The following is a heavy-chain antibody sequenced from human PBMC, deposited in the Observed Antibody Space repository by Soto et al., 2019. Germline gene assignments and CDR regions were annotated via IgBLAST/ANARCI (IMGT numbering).Heavy chain of an antibody. CDR3: ARDSGYYDFWSGSRYGMDV. CDR1: GGSISSGGYY. D-gene: IGHD3-3*01. J-gene: IGHJ6*02. Sequence: PSETLSLTCTVSGGSISSGGYYWSWIRQHPGKGLEWIGYIYYSGSTYCNPSLKSRVTISVDTSKNQFSLKLSSVTAADTAVYYCARDSGYYDFWSGSRYGMDVWGQGTTVTVSS. CDR2: IYYSGST. V-gene: IGHV4-31*03.